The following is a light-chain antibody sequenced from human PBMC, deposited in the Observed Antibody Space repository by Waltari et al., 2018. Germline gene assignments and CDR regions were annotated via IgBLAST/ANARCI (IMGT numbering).Light chain of an antibody. CDR2: DAS. Sequence: EIVLTQSPGTLSLSPGERATLSCRASQSVSRALRTLAWYQQKPGQAPRLLIYDASTRATGIPDRFSGSGSGTDFILTISRLEPDDFAVYYCQRYGTLPATFGQGTKVEIK. CDR1: QSVSRALRT. J-gene: IGKJ1*01. V-gene: IGKV3-20*01. CDR3: QRYGTLPAT.